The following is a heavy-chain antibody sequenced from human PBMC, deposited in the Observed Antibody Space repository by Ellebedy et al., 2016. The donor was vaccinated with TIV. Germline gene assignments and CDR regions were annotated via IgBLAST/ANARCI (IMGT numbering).Heavy chain of an antibody. CDR1: GFSLSTSGMR. CDR2: IDWDDDK. CDR3: ARRLSSVGARGGWFDP. J-gene: IGHJ5*02. V-gene: IGHV2-70*04. Sequence: SGPTLVXPTQTLTLTCTFSGFSLSTSGMRVSWIRQPPGKALEWLARIDWDDDKYYSTSLKTRLTISKDTSKNQVVLTMTNMDPVDTATYYCARRLSSVGARGGWFDPWGQGTLVTVSS. D-gene: IGHD1-26*01.